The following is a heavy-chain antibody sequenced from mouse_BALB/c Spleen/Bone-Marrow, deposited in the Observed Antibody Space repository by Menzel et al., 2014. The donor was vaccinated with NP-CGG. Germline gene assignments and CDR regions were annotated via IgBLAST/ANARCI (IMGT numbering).Heavy chain of an antibody. D-gene: IGHD2-3*01. J-gene: IGHJ2*01. CDR1: GYAFTDYL. Sequence: QLQLKQSGAELVRPGTSVKVSCKTSGYAFTDYLMEWLKQRPGQGFEWIGVINPGSGSTNYNEKFKDKATLTADKSSSTAYIQLSSLTSDDSAVYFCARYDGYFDYWGQGTTLTVSS. V-gene: IGHV1-54*01. CDR3: ARYDGYFDY. CDR2: INPGSGST.